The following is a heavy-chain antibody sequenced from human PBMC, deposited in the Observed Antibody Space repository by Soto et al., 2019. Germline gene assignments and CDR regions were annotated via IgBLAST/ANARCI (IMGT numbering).Heavy chain of an antibody. D-gene: IGHD3-3*01. V-gene: IGHV3-7*01. J-gene: IGHJ6*03. CDR2: IKQDGSEK. CDR3: ARGEERTYYDFWSGSWGYYYMDV. Sequence: PGGSLSLSCAASGFTFSSYWMSWVRQAPGKGLEWVANIKQDGSEKYYVDSVKGRFTISRDNAKNSLYLQMNSLRAEDTAVYYCARGEERTYYDFWSGSWGYYYMDVWGKGTTVTVSS. CDR1: GFTFSSYW.